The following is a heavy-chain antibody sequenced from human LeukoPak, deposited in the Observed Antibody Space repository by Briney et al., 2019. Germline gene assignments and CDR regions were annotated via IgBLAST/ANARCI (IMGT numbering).Heavy chain of an antibody. V-gene: IGHV3-23*01. J-gene: IGHJ3*01. CDR3: AKARYGDNISDYFDV. Sequence: GGSLRLSCAASGFTFSSYAMSWVRQAPGKGLEGVGGISVSGGRKFYVDSVKGRVTISRENSKNTLFVQMSSLRDEETAVYYCAKARYGDNISDYFDVWGQGTLVTVSS. CDR1: GFTFSSYA. D-gene: IGHD4-17*01. CDR2: ISVSGGRK.